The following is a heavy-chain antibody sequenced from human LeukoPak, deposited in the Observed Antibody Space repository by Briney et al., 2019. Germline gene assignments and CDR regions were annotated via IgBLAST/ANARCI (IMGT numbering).Heavy chain of an antibody. J-gene: IGHJ4*02. CDR2: FDPEDGET. D-gene: IGHD3-22*01. CDR1: GYTLTELS. Sequence: ASVKVSCKVSGYTLTELSMHWVRQAPGKGLEWMGGFDPEDGETIYAQKFQGRVTMTEDTSTDTAYMELSSLRSEVTAVYYCATVHRSSGYYWSYYFDYWGQGTLVTVSS. CDR3: ATVHRSSGYYWSYYFDY. V-gene: IGHV1-24*01.